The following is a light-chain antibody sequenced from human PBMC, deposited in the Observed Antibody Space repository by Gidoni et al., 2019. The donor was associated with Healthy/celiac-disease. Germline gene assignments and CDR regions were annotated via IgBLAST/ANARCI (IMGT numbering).Light chain of an antibody. CDR2: EDT. CDR3: QAWDSSTVV. J-gene: IGLJ2*01. V-gene: IGLV3-1*01. CDR1: KLGNKC. Sequence: SYELTQPPSVSVSPGQTASITCSGDKLGNKCTSWYQQKSGQSPVVVIYEDTKRPSGIPERFSGSNSGNTATLTISGTQAMDEADYYCQAWDSSTVVFGGGTKLTVL.